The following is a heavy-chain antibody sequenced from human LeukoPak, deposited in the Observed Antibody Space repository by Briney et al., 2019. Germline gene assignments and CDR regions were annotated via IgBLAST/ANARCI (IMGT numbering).Heavy chain of an antibody. Sequence: GASVKVSCKESGGSFITYAISWVRQAPGQGLEWMGWINPSAGGTNYAQKFQGRVTMTRDTSITTAYMELRSLEYDDTAVYYGAKDFRDQWLVNAFHIWGQGTMVTVSS. V-gene: IGHV1-2*02. CDR3: AKDFRDQWLVNAFHI. CDR2: INPSAGGT. CDR1: GGSFITYA. D-gene: IGHD6-19*01. J-gene: IGHJ3*02.